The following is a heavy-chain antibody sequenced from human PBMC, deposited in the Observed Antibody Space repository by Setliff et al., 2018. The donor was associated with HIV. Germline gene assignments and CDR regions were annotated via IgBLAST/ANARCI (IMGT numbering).Heavy chain of an antibody. CDR1: GGSISSYY. V-gene: IGHV4-59*01. CDR3: ARLRTDFYGDLTYFDP. CDR2: IYYSGSS. D-gene: IGHD3-10*01. J-gene: IGHJ5*02. Sequence: SETLSLTCTVSGGSISSYYWSWIRQPPGKGLEWIGYIYYSGSSNYNPSLKSRVTISVDTSKNQFSLKLSSVTDADTALYFCARLRTDFYGDLTYFDPWGHGTLVTVSS.